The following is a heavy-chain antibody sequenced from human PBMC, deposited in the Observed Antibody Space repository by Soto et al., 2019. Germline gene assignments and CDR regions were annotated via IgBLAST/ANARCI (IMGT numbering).Heavy chain of an antibody. CDR2: VSMDRDTI. V-gene: IGHV3-48*02. Sequence: PWGSLRLPCTASRFHLSTYSMNWVRQAPGKGLEWIAYVSMDRDTIHYADSVKGRFTIARDDAENSLYLQMNSLRDEDTATNSCARLYYDYVWGQGTTVTVSS. CDR3: ARLYYDYV. CDR1: RFHLSTYS. J-gene: IGHJ6*02. D-gene: IGHD3-3*01.